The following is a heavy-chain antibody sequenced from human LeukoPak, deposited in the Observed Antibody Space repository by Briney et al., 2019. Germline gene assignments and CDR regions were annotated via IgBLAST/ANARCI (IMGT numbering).Heavy chain of an antibody. CDR1: GFTFSTYA. D-gene: IGHD3-22*01. J-gene: IGHJ3*02. Sequence: GGSLRLSCAASGFTFSTYAMSWVRQAPGKGLEWVSAVSSSGGSTYYADSVKGRFTISRDNSKNTLYLQMNSLRAEDTAVYYCAKDFYYDSSGYYFDAFDIWGQGTMVTVSS. CDR3: AKDFYYDSSGYYFDAFDI. V-gene: IGHV3-23*01. CDR2: VSSSGGST.